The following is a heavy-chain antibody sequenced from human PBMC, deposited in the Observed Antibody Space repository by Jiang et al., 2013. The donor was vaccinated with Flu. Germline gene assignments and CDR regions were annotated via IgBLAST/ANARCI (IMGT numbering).Heavy chain of an antibody. J-gene: IGHJ3*02. Sequence: KSRVTISVDTSNNQXSLKLSSVTAADTAVFYCARHVGYCSGGGCFDAFDIWGQGTMVTVSS. D-gene: IGHD2-15*01. CDR3: ARHVGYCSGGGCFDAFDI. V-gene: IGHV4-39*01.